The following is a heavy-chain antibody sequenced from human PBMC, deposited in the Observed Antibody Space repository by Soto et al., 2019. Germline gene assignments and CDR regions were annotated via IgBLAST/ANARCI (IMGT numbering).Heavy chain of an antibody. CDR1: GLTFNNYA. CDR2: ISSAGST. Sequence: GSLRLSCTASGLTFNNYAMRWVRQAPGKGLECVSAISSAGSTNYADSAKGRFTISRDNSKNTVYLHMNSLRAEDTAVYYCATDRGYWGQGILVTVSS. CDR3: ATDRGY. J-gene: IGHJ4*02. V-gene: IGHV3-23*01.